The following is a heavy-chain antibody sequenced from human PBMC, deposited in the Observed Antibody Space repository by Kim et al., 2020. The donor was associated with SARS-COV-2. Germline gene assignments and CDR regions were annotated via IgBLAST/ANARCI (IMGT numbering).Heavy chain of an antibody. J-gene: IGHJ3*02. CDR3: ANLAPYDAFDI. CDR2: ISWNSGSI. V-gene: IGHV3-9*01. Sequence: GGSLRLSRAASGFTFDDYAMHWVRQAPGKGLEWVSGISWNSGSIGYADSVKGRFTISRDNAKNSLYLQMNSLRAEDTALYYCANLAPYDAFDIWGQGTMVTVSS. CDR1: GFTFDDYA.